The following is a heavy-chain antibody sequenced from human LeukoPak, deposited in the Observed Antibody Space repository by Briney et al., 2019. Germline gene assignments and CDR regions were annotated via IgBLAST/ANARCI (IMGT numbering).Heavy chain of an antibody. CDR1: GFTFSSYA. J-gene: IGHJ4*02. Sequence: GGSLRLSCAASGFTFSSYAMHWVRQAPGKGLEWVAVISYDGSNKYYADSVKGRFTISRDNSKNTLYLQMNSLRAEDTAVYYCAKLSLSTTMIVVVITPPYFDYWGQGTLVTVSS. CDR3: AKLSLSTTMIVVVITPPYFDY. V-gene: IGHV3-30-3*02. CDR2: ISYDGSNK. D-gene: IGHD3-22*01.